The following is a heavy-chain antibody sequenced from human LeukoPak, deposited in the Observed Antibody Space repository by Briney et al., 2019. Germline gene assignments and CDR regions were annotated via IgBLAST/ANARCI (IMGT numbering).Heavy chain of an antibody. V-gene: IGHV3-23*01. CDR3: AKRGVVIRVILVGFHKEAYYFDS. Sequence: GGSLRLSCAVSGIILSNYGMSWVRQAPGKGLECVAGISGSGGGTYYADSVKGRFTISRDNPKNTLYLQMNSLRAEDTAVYFCAKRGVVIRVILVGFHKEAYYFDSWGQGALVTVSS. D-gene: IGHD3-22*01. CDR2: ISGSGGGT. CDR1: GIILSNYG. J-gene: IGHJ4*02.